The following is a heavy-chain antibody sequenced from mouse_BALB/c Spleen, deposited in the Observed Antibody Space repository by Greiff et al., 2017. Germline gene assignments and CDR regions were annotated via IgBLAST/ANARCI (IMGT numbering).Heavy chain of an antibody. D-gene: IGHD2-2*01. CDR2: ISSGGSYT. CDR3: ARDENGYDPFAY. J-gene: IGHJ3*01. Sequence: EVKLVESGGGLVKPGGSLKLSCAASGFTFSSYAMSWVRQSPEKRLEWVAEISSGGSYTYYPDTVTGRFTISRDNAKNTLYLEMSSLRSEDTAMYYCARDENGYDPFAYWGQGTLVTVSA. CDR1: GFTFSSYA. V-gene: IGHV5-9-4*01.